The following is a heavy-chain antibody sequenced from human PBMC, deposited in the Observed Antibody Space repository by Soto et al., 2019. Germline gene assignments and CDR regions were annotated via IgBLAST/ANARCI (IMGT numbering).Heavy chain of an antibody. V-gene: IGHV3-66*01. CDR3: ARRGSSWYIGLAFDI. Sequence: GGSLRLSCAASGFTVSSNYMSWVRQAPGKGLEWVSVIYSGGSTYYADSVKGRFTISRDNSKNTLYLQMNSLRAEDTAVYYCARRGSSWYIGLAFDIWGQGTMVTVSS. CDR1: GFTVSSNY. D-gene: IGHD6-13*01. CDR2: IYSGGST. J-gene: IGHJ3*02.